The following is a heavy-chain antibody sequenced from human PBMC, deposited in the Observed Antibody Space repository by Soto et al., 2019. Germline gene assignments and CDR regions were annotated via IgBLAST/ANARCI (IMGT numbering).Heavy chain of an antibody. CDR2: ISSSSNYI. Sequence: EVQLAESGGALVKPGGSLRLSCAASGFTFSDYALNWVRQAPGKGLEWVSSISSSSNYIYYSDSVRGRFTISRDTAKNSLYLQMNSLRPEDTAVYYCARDSSGSYWYFDLWGRGTLVTVSS. J-gene: IGHJ2*01. V-gene: IGHV3-21*01. D-gene: IGHD3-10*01. CDR1: GFTFSDYA. CDR3: ARDSSGSYWYFDL.